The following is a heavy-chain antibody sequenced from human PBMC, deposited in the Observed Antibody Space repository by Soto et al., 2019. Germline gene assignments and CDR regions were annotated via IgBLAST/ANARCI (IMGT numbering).Heavy chain of an antibody. V-gene: IGHV3-30-3*01. D-gene: IGHD1-1*01. J-gene: IGHJ4*02. CDR2: ISYDGSNK. Sequence: QVQLVESGGGVVQPGRSLRLSCAASGFTFSSYAMHWVRQAPGKGLEWVAVISYDGSNKYYADSVKGRFTISRDNSKNTLYLQMNSLRAEDTAVYYCARDNDYFDYWGQGTLVTVSS. CDR1: GFTFSSYA. CDR3: ARDNDYFDY.